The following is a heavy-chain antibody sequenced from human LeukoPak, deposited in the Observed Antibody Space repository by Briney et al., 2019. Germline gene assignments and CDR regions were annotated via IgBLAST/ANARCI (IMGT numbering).Heavy chain of an antibody. CDR3: ARDYDFWSGYYSPTRGYFGY. CDR1: GFTFSGCG. CDR2: IRYDGSNK. J-gene: IGHJ4*02. Sequence: GGSLRLSCAASGFTFSGCGMHWVRQAPGKGLEWVTFIRYDGSNKYYTDSVKGRFTISRDNSKNTRYLQMDSLRAEDTAVYYCARDYDFWSGYYSPTRGYFGYWGQGTLVTVSS. D-gene: IGHD3-3*01. V-gene: IGHV3-30*02.